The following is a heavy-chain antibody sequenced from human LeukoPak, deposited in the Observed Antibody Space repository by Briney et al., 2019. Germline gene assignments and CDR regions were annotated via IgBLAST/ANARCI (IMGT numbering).Heavy chain of an antibody. CDR3: ARDSSAYGDYVSWFDP. CDR1: GGSISSYY. D-gene: IGHD4-17*01. CDR2: IYYSGST. J-gene: IGHJ5*02. Sequence: SETLSLTCTVSGGSISSYYWSWIRQPPGKGLEWIGYIYYSGSTNYNPSLKSRVTISVDTSKNQFSLKLSSVTAADTAVYYCARDSSAYGDYVSWFDPWGQGTLVTVSS. V-gene: IGHV4-59*01.